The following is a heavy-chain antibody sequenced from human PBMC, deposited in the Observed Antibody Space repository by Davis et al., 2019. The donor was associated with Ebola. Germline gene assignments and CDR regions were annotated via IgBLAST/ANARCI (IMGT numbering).Heavy chain of an antibody. Sequence: PGGSLRLSCAASGFTFSDYYMSWIRQAPGKGLEWVSYISSSGSTIYYADSVKGRFTISRDNAKNSLFLQMNSLRADDTAVYYCARAGSWTRKVYYYGMDVWGQGTTVTVSS. V-gene: IGHV3-11*04. CDR2: ISSSGSTI. J-gene: IGHJ6*02. D-gene: IGHD6-13*01. CDR1: GFTFSDYY. CDR3: ARAGSWTRKVYYYGMDV.